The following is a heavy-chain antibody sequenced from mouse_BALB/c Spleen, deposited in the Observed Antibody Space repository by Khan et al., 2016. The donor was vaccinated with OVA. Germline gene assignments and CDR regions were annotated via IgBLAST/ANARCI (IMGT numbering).Heavy chain of an antibody. Sequence: EVQLQESGPGLVKPSQSLSLTCTVTGYSITSGYGWNWLRQFPGNKLEWMGYISYRGSTNYNPSLKSRISITRDTSKNQFFLQLTSVTTEDTATYYCARTARIKYWGQGTTLTGSS. D-gene: IGHD1-2*01. CDR2: ISYRGST. V-gene: IGHV3-2*02. CDR3: ARTARIKY. J-gene: IGHJ2*01. CDR1: GYSITSGYG.